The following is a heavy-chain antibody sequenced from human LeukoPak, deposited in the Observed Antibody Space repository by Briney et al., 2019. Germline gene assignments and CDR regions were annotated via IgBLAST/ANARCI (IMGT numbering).Heavy chain of an antibody. V-gene: IGHV1-8*01. Sequence: ASVKVSCKASGYTFTSYDINWVRQATGQGREWMGWMNPNSGNTGYAQKFQGRVTMTRNTSISTAYMELSSLRSEDTAVYYCTRFVVVVAAEGVPHYYYGMDVWGQGTTVTVSS. CDR2: MNPNSGNT. CDR3: TRFVVVVAAEGVPHYYYGMDV. CDR1: GYTFTSYD. D-gene: IGHD2-15*01. J-gene: IGHJ6*02.